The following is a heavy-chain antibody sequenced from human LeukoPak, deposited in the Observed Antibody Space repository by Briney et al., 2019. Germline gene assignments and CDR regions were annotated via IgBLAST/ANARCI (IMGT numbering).Heavy chain of an antibody. CDR2: IYYDGSTK. J-gene: IGHJ4*02. D-gene: IGHD3-22*01. CDR3: ASSHDSSGND. CDR1: GFSFSTSW. Sequence: GGSLRLSCAASGFSFSTSWMAWVRQAPGKGLEWVGYIYYDGSTKYYGDSVKGRFTISRDNAKNSLFLQMNSLREEDTAVYYCASSHDSSGNDWGQGTMVTVSS. V-gene: IGHV3-7*01.